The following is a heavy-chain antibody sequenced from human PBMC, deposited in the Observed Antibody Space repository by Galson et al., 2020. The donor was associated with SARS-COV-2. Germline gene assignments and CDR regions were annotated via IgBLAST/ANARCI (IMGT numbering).Heavy chain of an antibody. D-gene: IGHD2-15*01. CDR2: IYPGDSET. V-gene: IGHV5-51*01. Sequence: GESLKISCKGSGYSFTSHWIGWARQMPGKGLEWMGMIYPGDSETRYSPSFQGQVTISADKSISTAYLQWGSLKASDTALYYCARLYCRVDASDSWGQVTMVTVSS. CDR1: GYSFTSHW. CDR3: ARLYCRVDASDS. J-gene: IGHJ3*02.